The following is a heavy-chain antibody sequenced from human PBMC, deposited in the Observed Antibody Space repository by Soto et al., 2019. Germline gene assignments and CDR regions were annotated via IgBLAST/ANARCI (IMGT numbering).Heavy chain of an antibody. J-gene: IGHJ4*02. CDR1: GFTFSSYA. D-gene: IGHD2-2*01. CDR3: AREGYCSSTSCYSFDY. V-gene: IGHV3-64*01. Sequence: EVQLVESGGGLVQPGGSLRLSCAASGFTFSSYAMHWVLQAPGKGLEYVSAISSNGGSTYYANSVKGRFTISRDNSKNTLYLQMGSLRAEDMAVYYCAREGYCSSTSCYSFDYWGQGTLVTVSS. CDR2: ISSNGGST.